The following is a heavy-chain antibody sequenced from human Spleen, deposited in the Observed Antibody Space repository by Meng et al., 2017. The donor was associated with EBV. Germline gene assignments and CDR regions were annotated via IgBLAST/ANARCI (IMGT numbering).Heavy chain of an antibody. J-gene: IGHJ4*02. CDR1: GGSISSHSYY. Sequence: QRQLQGAGPGLVKPSETLSLTCTVSGGSISSHSYYWGWIRQPPGKGLEWIASIYYSGSTYYYPSLKSRVTISVDTSKNQFSLKLSSVTAADTAVYYCARVVLRSFDYLPSYFDYWGQGALVTVSS. V-gene: IGHV4-39*07. CDR2: IYYSGST. CDR3: ARVVLRSFDYLPSYFDY. D-gene: IGHD3-9*01.